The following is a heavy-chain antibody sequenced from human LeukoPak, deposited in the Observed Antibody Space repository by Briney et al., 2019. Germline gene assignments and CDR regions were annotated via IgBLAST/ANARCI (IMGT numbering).Heavy chain of an antibody. CDR3: ARSSADSSGYSFDY. V-gene: IGHV4-31*03. CDR1: GGSISSGGYY. Sequence: SQTLSLTCTVSGGSISSGGYYWSWVRQHPGKGLEWVGYIYYSGSTYYNPSLKRRVTISVDTSKNQFSLKLSSVTAADTAVYYCARSSADSSGYSFDYWGQGTLVTVSS. J-gene: IGHJ4*02. CDR2: IYYSGST. D-gene: IGHD3-22*01.